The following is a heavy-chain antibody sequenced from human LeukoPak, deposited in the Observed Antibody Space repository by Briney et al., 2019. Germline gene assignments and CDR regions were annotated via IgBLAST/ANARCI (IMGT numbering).Heavy chain of an antibody. V-gene: IGHV4-34*01. CDR1: GGSFSGYY. CDR2: INHSGST. CDR3: ARGDRYYYGSGSYSDY. D-gene: IGHD3-10*01. Sequence: KPSETLSLTCAVYGGSFSGYYWSWIRQPPGKGLEWIGEINHSGSTNYNPSLKSRVTISVDTSKNQFSLKLSSVTAADTAVYYCARGDRYYYGSGSYSDYWGQGTLVTVSS. J-gene: IGHJ4*02.